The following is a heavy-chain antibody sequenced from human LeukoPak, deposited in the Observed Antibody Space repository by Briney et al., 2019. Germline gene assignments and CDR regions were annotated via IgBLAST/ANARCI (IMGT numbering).Heavy chain of an antibody. CDR1: GYTFTSYY. D-gene: IGHD4-11*01. CDR2: INPSGGST. J-gene: IGHJ6*03. Sequence: WASVKVSCKASGYTFTSYYMHWVRQAPGQGLEWMGIINPSGGSTSYAQKFQGRVTITRDMSTSTVYMELSSLRSEDTAVYYCARDMTVTPYYYYYMDVWGKGTTVTVSS. V-gene: IGHV1-46*01. CDR3: ARDMTVTPYYYYYMDV.